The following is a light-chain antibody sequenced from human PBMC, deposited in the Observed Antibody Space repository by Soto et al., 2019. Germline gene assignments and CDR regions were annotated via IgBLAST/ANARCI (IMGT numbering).Light chain of an antibody. CDR2: GAS. J-gene: IGKJ4*01. Sequence: EVVMTQSPATLSVSPGEGATLSCRASQSVSSHLAWYQQKPGQSPRLLIYGASTRATGVPARFSGSGSGTEFTLTISSLQPEDFAIYYCQQSNIFPLTFGGGTRVEIK. CDR3: QQSNIFPLT. CDR1: QSVSSH. V-gene: IGKV3-15*01.